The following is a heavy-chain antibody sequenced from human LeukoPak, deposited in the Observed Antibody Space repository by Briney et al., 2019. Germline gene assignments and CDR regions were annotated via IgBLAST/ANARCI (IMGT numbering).Heavy chain of an antibody. CDR1: GFTFDDYG. CDR3: ARGVSASYRRDDAFDI. Sequence: AGSLRLSCAASGFTFDDYGMSWVRQAPGKGLEWISGINWNGSSTGYADSVKGRFTISRDNAKNSLYLQMNSLRAEDTALYDCARGVSASYRRDDAFDIWGQGTMVTVSS. D-gene: IGHD1-26*01. V-gene: IGHV3-20*01. CDR2: INWNGSST. J-gene: IGHJ3*02.